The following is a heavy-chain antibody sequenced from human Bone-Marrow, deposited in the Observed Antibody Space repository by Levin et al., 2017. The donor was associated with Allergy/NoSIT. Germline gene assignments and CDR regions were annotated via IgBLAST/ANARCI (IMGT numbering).Heavy chain of an antibody. J-gene: IGHJ4*02. D-gene: IGHD3-10*01. CDR2: IYYSGST. CDR1: GGSISSYY. Sequence: SCTVSGGSISSYYWSWIRQPPGKGLEWIGYIYYSGSTKYNPSLKSRVTISVDTSKNQFSLKLSSVTAADTAVYYCARSYGSGNYFDYWGQGTLVTVSS. CDR3: ARSYGSGNYFDY. V-gene: IGHV4-59*01.